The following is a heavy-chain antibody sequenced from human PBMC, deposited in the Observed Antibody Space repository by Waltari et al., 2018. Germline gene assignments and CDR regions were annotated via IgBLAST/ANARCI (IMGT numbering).Heavy chain of an antibody. D-gene: IGHD3-3*01. CDR2: IYCSVST. CDR3: ASGYAIFGVAATNWFDP. J-gene: IGHJ5*02. CDR1: GGSISSSSYY. Sequence: QLQLQESGSGLVKPSETLSLTCTVSGGSISSSSYYWGWIRQPPGKGLEWIGRIYCSVSTYNNPAMKRHVCTSVDTSKNQVSLKLSSVTDADTAVYYCASGYAIFGVAATNWFDPWGQGTLVTVSS. V-gene: IGHV4-39*07.